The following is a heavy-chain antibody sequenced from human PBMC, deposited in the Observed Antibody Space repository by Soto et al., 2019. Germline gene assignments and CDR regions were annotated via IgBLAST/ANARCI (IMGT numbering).Heavy chain of an antibody. V-gene: IGHV3-23*01. J-gene: IGHJ4*02. CDR2: ISGGGDNT. CDR3: AKGRGGSGSLTPRVDF. D-gene: IGHD3-10*01. Sequence: EVQLLESGGGLVQPGGSLRLSCAASGFTFNNYAMTWVRQAPGKGLEWVSAISGGGDNTSYADSVKGRFTVSRDGSKSTLSLQMGSLRAADTALYYCAKGRGGSGSLTPRVDFWGQGTLVTVSS. CDR1: GFTFNNYA.